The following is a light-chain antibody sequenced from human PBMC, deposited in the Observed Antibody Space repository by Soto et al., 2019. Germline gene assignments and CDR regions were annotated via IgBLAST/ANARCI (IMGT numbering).Light chain of an antibody. CDR1: QSISSY. J-gene: IGKJ5*01. CDR3: QQGSSSPLT. CDR2: AAS. Sequence: DIQTTQSPSSLPASVGDRVTITCGTSQSISSYLNWYQQKSGKAPKLLIYAASTLRSGVPSRFSGSGSGTDFTLTISSLQPEDSATYYCQQGSSSPLTFGQGTRLEIK. V-gene: IGKV1-39*01.